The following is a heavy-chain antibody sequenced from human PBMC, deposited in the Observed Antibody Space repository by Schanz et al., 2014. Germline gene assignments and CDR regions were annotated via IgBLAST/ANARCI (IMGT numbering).Heavy chain of an antibody. V-gene: IGHV3-48*01. Sequence: DLVESGGGLIQRGESLRLSCSASGFSFSSYSMNWVRQAPGKGLEWLSYIDGKSTTVYYADSVKGRFTVSRDNAKNTLYLQMSSLRAEDTAIYYCAKLSSSGRLAGYFDYWGQGALVTVSS. CDR2: IDGKSTTV. CDR3: AKLSSSGRLAGYFDY. J-gene: IGHJ4*02. CDR1: GFSFSSYS. D-gene: IGHD6-19*01.